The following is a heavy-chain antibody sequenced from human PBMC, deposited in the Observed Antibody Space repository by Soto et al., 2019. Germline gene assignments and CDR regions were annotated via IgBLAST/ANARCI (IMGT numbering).Heavy chain of an antibody. CDR1: GLTFSNYA. Sequence: PGGSLRLSCATSGLTFSNYAMSWVRQAPGGGLEWVSSMSGSSSTTYYADSVRGRFTISRDRSKNTLYLQMSSLRAEDTALYYCAKNQERELPRLIDFWVQGTLVTVSS. D-gene: IGHD1-7*01. CDR3: AKNQERELPRLIDF. J-gene: IGHJ4*02. V-gene: IGHV3-23*01. CDR2: MSGSSSTT.